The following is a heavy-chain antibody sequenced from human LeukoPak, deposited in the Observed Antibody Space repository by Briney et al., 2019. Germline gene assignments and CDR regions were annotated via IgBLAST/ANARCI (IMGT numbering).Heavy chain of an antibody. J-gene: IGHJ3*02. CDR1: GYTFTDYY. D-gene: IGHD3-10*01. V-gene: IGHV1-2*02. CDR3: TRPYGSGRRDAFAI. Sequence: ASVKVSCKAPGYTFTDYYMHWVRQAPGQGLEWMGWINPNSGATNSAQKFQGRVSMTRDTSISTAYMELNRLRSDDTAVYYCTRPYGSGRRDAFAIWGQGTMVAVSA. CDR2: INPNSGAT.